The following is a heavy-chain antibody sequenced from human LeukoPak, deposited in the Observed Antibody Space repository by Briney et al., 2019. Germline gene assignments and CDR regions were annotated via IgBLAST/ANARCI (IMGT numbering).Heavy chain of an antibody. D-gene: IGHD5-12*01. Sequence: SETLSLTCAVSGYSISSGYYWGWIRQPPGKGLEWIGSICHSGSTYYNPSLKSRVTISVDTSKNQFSLKLSSVTAADTAVYYCARRYYSGSTYYFDYWGQGTLVTVSS. J-gene: IGHJ4*02. CDR3: ARRYYSGSTYYFDY. V-gene: IGHV4-38-2*01. CDR2: ICHSGST. CDR1: GYSISSGYY.